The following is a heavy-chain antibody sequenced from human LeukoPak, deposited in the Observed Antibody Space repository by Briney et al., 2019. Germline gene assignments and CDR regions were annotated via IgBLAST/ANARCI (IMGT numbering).Heavy chain of an antibody. Sequence: GGSLRPSCAASGFTVSGYYMSWIRQAPGKGLEWVSYISGSGNDISYADSVKGRFTISRDNAKGSLYLQMNSLRAADTAVYYCGTHAGRTGSDDWGQGTLVTVSS. CDR3: GTHAGRTGSDD. CDR2: ISGSGNDI. V-gene: IGHV3-11*01. D-gene: IGHD3/OR15-3a*01. CDR1: GFTVSGYY. J-gene: IGHJ4*02.